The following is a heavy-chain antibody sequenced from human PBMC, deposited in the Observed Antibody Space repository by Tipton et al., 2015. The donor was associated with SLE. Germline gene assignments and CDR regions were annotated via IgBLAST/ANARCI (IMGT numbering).Heavy chain of an antibody. D-gene: IGHD3-10*01. CDR2: ISSSSSYI. J-gene: IGHJ4*02. Sequence: GSLRLSCAASGFTFDDYGMSWVRQAPGKGLEWVSSISSSSSYIYYADSVKGRFTISRDNAKNSLYLQMNSLRAEDTAVYYCARVGPVQGVINYFDYWGQGTLVTVSS. CDR3: ARVGPVQGVINYFDY. CDR1: GFTFDDYG. V-gene: IGHV3-21*01.